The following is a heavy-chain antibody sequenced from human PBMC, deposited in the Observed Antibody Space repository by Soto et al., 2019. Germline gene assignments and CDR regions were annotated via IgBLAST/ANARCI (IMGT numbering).Heavy chain of an antibody. J-gene: IGHJ6*02. Sequence: GCSLRLSCAASGFTYISNYISWVRQAPGKGLEWVSVIYSGGSTYYADSVKGRFTISRDNSKNTLYLQMNSLRAEDTAVYYCARDAAYSSSSYYYYGMDVWGQGTTVTVSS. CDR2: IYSGGST. CDR1: GFTYISNY. V-gene: IGHV3-53*01. CDR3: ARDAAYSSSSYYYYGMDV. D-gene: IGHD6-6*01.